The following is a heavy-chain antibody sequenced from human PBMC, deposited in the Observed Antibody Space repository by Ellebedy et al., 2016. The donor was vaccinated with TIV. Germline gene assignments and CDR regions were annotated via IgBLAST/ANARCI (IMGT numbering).Heavy chain of an antibody. J-gene: IGHJ3*01. CDR3: ARAQLTTNDAFDL. CDR2: IYNTGTT. D-gene: IGHD1-1*01. CDR1: GGSISNYY. Sequence: GSLRLSCTVSGGSISNYYWTWIRQPPGKGLEFIGYIYNTGTTNFNPSLKSRVTMSVDTSKNQFSLRLSSVTAADTAVYYCARAQLTTNDAFDLWGQGTMVAVSS. V-gene: IGHV4-59*01.